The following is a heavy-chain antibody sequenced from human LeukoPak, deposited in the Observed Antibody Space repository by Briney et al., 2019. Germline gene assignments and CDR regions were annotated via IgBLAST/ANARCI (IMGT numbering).Heavy chain of an antibody. V-gene: IGHV4-30-4*08. CDR3: ATYHSSSSFDY. CDR1: GGSISSGDYY. D-gene: IGHD6-13*01. J-gene: IGHJ4*02. CDR2: IYYNGGT. Sequence: TLSLTCTVSGGSISSGDYYWSWIRQPPGKGLEWIAYIYYNGGTYYNPSLRSRVTISLDTSKNQFSLKLSSVTAADTAVYYCATYHSSSSFDYWGQGTLVTVSS.